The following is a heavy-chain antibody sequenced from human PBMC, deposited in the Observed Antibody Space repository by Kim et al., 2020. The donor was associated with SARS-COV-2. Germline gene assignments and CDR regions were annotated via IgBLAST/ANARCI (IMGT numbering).Heavy chain of an antibody. CDR3: VRDRRGGAFDM. V-gene: IGHV3-48*02. D-gene: IGHD3-16*01. CDR2: ITKRSTTI. Sequence: GGSLRLSCATSGFTFSAYDMNWVRQAPGKGLEWLSFITKRSTTIYYADSVEGRFTISRDNAKNSLFLQMNSLRDEDTALYYCVRDRRGGAFDMWGQGTMVTVSA. J-gene: IGHJ3*02. CDR1: GFTFSAYD.